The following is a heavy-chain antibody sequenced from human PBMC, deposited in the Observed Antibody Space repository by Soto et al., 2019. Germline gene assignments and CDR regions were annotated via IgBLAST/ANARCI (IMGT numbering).Heavy chain of an antibody. J-gene: IGHJ4*02. V-gene: IGHV3-23*01. CDR2: ISGSGGST. Sequence: EVQLLESGGGLVQPGGSLRLSCAASGFTFSSYAMSWVRQAPGKGLEWVSGISGSGGSTYYADSVKGRFTISRDNSKNTLYLQMNSLRAEDTAVYYCAKKRAYYYDGSGSEYYFDYWGQGALVTVSS. CDR1: GFTFSSYA. D-gene: IGHD3-22*01. CDR3: AKKRAYYYDGSGSEYYFDY.